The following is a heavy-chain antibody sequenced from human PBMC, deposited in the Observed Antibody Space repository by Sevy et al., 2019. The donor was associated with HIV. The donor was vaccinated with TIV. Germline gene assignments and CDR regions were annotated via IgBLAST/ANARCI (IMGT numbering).Heavy chain of an antibody. CDR1: GFTFSKYW. V-gene: IGHV3-7*01. D-gene: IGHD4-17*01. Sequence: GGSLRLSCAASGFTFSKYWMSWVRQAPGQGLKWVANIKPDGSDKYYVGSLKGRFTIYRDNAKNSLYLKMNNLGAEDTAVYYCARVIDYGELGNWFDPWGQGTLVTVSS. CDR3: ARVIDYGELGNWFDP. CDR2: IKPDGSDK. J-gene: IGHJ5*02.